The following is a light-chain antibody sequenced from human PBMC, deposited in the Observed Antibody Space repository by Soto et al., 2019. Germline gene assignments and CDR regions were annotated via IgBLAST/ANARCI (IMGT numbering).Light chain of an antibody. J-gene: IGKJ1*01. CDR3: QKYNSAPWT. CDR1: QGISNY. Sequence: DIQMTQSPSSLSASVGDRVTITCRASQGISNYLAWYQQKPGKVPRLLIFAASTLQSGAPSRFRGAGSETDFTLTINGLQPEDVATYSCQKYNSAPWTFGQGTKVEIK. V-gene: IGKV1-27*01. CDR2: AAS.